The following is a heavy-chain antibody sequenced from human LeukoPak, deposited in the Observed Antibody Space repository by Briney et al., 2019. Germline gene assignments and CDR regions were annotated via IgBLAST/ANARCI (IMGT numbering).Heavy chain of an antibody. Sequence: PGGSLRLSCAASGFAFSGYWMHWVRQAPGKGLVWVSRINHDGSATIYTDSVKGRFTVSRDNAKKTLYLQMNSLRAEGAAVYYCARDVGNFDYWGQGTLVTVSS. CDR3: ARDVGNFDY. CDR2: INHDGSAT. CDR1: GFAFSGYW. V-gene: IGHV3-74*01. J-gene: IGHJ4*02.